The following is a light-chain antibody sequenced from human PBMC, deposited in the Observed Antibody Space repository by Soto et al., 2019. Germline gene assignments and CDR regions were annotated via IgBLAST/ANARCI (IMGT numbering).Light chain of an antibody. Sequence: DIQMTQSPSTLSASVGDRVTITCRASQDIGTWLAWYQQKPVKAPKVLIYRASNLESGVPSRFSGSGSGTEFSLTINSLQADDFATYYCQQYHIYSWTFGQGTKVEIK. CDR2: RAS. CDR1: QDIGTW. CDR3: QQYHIYSWT. J-gene: IGKJ1*01. V-gene: IGKV1-5*03.